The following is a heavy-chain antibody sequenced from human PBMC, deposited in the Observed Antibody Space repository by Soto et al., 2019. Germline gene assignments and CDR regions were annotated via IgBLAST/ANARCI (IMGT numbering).Heavy chain of an antibody. J-gene: IGHJ3*01. V-gene: IGHV4-31*03. CDR1: AGSISTFNYY. CDR3: ARSAQWDGFDP. D-gene: IGHD2-8*01. Sequence: QVQLQESGPGLVRPSQTLSLTCTVSAGSISTFNYYWSWIRQHPEKGLEWIGYISYSGSTFYHSSXKXXVTISLDTSKKQFSPTLTSVTAADTAVYYCARSAQWDGFDPWGQGTMVTVSS. CDR2: ISYSGST.